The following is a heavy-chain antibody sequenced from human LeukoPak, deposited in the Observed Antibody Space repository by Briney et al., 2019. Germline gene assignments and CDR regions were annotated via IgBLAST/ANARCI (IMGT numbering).Heavy chain of an antibody. J-gene: IGHJ3*02. Sequence: PGGSLRLSCAASGFTFSYYSMTWVRQAPGKGLEWVSYIDSSSATTYYADSVKGRFIISRDNAKNSLFLQINSLRAEDTAVYYCAREADISAAATGAFDIWGQGTMVTVSS. CDR3: AREADISAAATGAFDI. D-gene: IGHD6-13*01. CDR1: GFTFSYYS. CDR2: IDSSSATT. V-gene: IGHV3-48*01.